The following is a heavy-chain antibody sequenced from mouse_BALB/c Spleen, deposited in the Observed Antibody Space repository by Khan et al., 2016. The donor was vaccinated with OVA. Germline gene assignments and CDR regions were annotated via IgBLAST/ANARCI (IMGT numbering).Heavy chain of an antibody. Sequence: EVELVESGPGLVKPSQSLSLTCTVTGYSITSDYAWDWIRQFPGNKLEWMGYISYSGYTSYNTSLKSRISISRDTSKNQFFLQLTSVTTEDTATYYCARKNYYGYAMDYWGQGTSVTVSS. V-gene: IGHV3-2*02. CDR1: GYSITSDYA. J-gene: IGHJ4*01. D-gene: IGHD1-1*01. CDR2: ISYSGYT. CDR3: ARKNYYGYAMDY.